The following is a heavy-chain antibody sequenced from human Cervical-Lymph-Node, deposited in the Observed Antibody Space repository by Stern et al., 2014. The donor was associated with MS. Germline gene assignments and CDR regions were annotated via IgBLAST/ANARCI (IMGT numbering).Heavy chain of an antibody. CDR2: IYSGGST. CDR3: ARGMVGIEPYYFDY. V-gene: IGHV3-53*04. Sequence: EDQLVESGGGLVQPGGSLRLSCAASGFTVSSNYMSWVRQAPGKGLEWVSVIYSGGSTYYADSVKGRFTISRHNSKNTLYLQMNSLRAEDTAVYYCARGMVGIEPYYFDYWGQGTLVTVSS. D-gene: IGHD5-18*01. CDR1: GFTVSSNY. J-gene: IGHJ4*02.